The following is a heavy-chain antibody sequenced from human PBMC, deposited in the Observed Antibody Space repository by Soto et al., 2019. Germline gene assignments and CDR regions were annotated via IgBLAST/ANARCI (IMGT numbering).Heavy chain of an antibody. V-gene: IGHV3-30*04. CDR3: ARDGDSSGWNYWYFDL. CDR2: MSYDGTKK. CDR1: GFTFNFYS. D-gene: IGHD6-19*01. J-gene: IGHJ2*01. Sequence: QVQLVESGGGVVQPGRSLKLSCTASGFTFNFYSIHWVRQASGKGLEWVAVMSYDGTKKFFADSVKGRFTISRDNSKNTLFLDMDRLTTEDTAMYYCARDGDSSGWNYWYFDLWGHGTRVTVSS.